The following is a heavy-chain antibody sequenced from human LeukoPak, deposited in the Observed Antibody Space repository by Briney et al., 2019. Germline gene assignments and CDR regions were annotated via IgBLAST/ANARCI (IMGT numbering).Heavy chain of an antibody. V-gene: IGHV4-39*07. Sequence: SETLSLTCTVSGGSISSSSYYWGWIRQPPGKGLEWIGSIYYSGSTYYNPSLKSRVTISVDTSKNQFSLKLSSVTAADTAVYYCARNFYDILTGYYPPPFFDYWGQGTLVTVSS. CDR3: ARNFYDILTGYYPPPFFDY. J-gene: IGHJ4*02. CDR2: IYYSGST. D-gene: IGHD3-9*01. CDR1: GGSISSSSYY.